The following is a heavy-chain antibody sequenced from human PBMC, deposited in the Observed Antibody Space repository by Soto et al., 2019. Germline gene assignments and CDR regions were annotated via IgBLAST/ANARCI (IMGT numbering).Heavy chain of an antibody. J-gene: IGHJ3*02. CDR2: IYSGGST. Sequence: EVQLVESGGGLVQPGGSLRLSCAASGFTVSSNYMSWVRQAPGKGLEWVSVIYSGGSTYYADSVKGRFTISRDNSKNTLYLQMNSLRAEDTAVYYCAIDNMVAASSFDIWGQGTMVTVSS. V-gene: IGHV3-66*01. CDR1: GFTVSSNY. D-gene: IGHD2-15*01. CDR3: AIDNMVAASSFDI.